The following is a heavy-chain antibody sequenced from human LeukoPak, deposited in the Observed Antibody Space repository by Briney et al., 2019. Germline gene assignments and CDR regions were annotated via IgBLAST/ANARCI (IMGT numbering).Heavy chain of an antibody. V-gene: IGHV3-9*01. CDR2: TSWNSGII. CDR3: ARDNRRGLAVAGFDY. J-gene: IGHJ4*02. CDR1: GFTFDDYV. D-gene: IGHD6-19*01. Sequence: PGRSLRLSCAASGFTFDDYVMHWVRQAPGKGLEWVSGTSWNSGIIGYADSVKGRFSISRDNAKNSLYLQMNSLRVEDTALYFCARDNRRGLAVAGFDYWGQGTLVTVSS.